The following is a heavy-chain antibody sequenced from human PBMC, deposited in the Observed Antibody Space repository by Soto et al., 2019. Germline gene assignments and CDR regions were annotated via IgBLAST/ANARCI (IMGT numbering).Heavy chain of an antibody. CDR2: ITSKAYGETA. V-gene: IGHV3-49*03. J-gene: IGHJ4*02. D-gene: IGHD3-22*01. Sequence: EVQLVESGGGLVEPWRSLRLSCESSGFTFGDYAMSWFRQAPGKGPAWVAFITSKAYGETAEYAASVRGRFTISRDDCKSRAYLQMHSLETEDTAVYHCTTALGIVVGRWYFDYWGQRTLVSVSS. CDR1: GFTFGDYA. CDR3: TTALGIVVGRWYFDY.